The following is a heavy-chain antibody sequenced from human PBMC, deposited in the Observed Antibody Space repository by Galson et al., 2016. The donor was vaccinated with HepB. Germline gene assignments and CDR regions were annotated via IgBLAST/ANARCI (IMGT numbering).Heavy chain of an antibody. J-gene: IGHJ6*02. CDR2: ISYDGSNK. V-gene: IGHV3-30*18. Sequence: SLRLSCAASGFTFTSYGMHWVRQAPGKGLEWVAVISYDGSNKYYADSVKGRFTVSRDNSKNTLSLQMNSLIAEDTAVYYCAKAGGFGELYHYGMDVWGQGTTVTGSS. D-gene: IGHD3-10*01. CDR1: GFTFTSYG. CDR3: AKAGGFGELYHYGMDV.